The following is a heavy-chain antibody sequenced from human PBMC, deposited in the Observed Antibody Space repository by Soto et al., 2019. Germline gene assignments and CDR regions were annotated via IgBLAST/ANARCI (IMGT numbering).Heavy chain of an antibody. CDR2: MNPNSGNT. D-gene: IGHD1-20*01. CDR3: AREITDYGMDV. Sequence: QVQLVQSGAEVKKPGASVKVSCKASGYTFTSYDINWVRQATGQGLEWRGWMNPNSGNTAYAQKFKGRVNMTRNTSISTAYMGLSSLRSEDTAVYYCAREITDYGMDVWGQGTTVTVSS. V-gene: IGHV1-8*01. J-gene: IGHJ6*02. CDR1: GYTFTSYD.